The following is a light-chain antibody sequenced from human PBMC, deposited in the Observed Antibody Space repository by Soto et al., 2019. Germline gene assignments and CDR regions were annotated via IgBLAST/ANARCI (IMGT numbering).Light chain of an antibody. CDR3: FSYAGSSTDV. Sequence: QSALTQPASVSGSPGQSITISCAGTSSDVGSYNLVSWYQNHPGKAPKLMIYEGSKRPSGVSNRFSGSKSGNTASLTISGLQAAGEADYFCFSYAGSSTDVFGTGTKVTVL. CDR2: EGS. J-gene: IGLJ1*01. V-gene: IGLV2-23*01. CDR1: SSDVGSYNL.